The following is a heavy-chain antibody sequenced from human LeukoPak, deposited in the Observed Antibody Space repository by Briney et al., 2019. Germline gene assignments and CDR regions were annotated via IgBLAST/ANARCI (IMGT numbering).Heavy chain of an antibody. D-gene: IGHD3-10*01. CDR2: INHSGST. Sequence: KPSETLSLTCAVCGGSFSGYYWSWIRQPPGKGLEWIGEINHSGSTNYNPSLKSRVTISVDTSKNQFSLKLSSVTAADTAVYYCARGRPTLNYYGSGSYYNVFFDYWGQGTLVTVSS. J-gene: IGHJ4*02. V-gene: IGHV4-34*01. CDR3: ARGRPTLNYYGSGSYYNVFFDY. CDR1: GGSFSGYY.